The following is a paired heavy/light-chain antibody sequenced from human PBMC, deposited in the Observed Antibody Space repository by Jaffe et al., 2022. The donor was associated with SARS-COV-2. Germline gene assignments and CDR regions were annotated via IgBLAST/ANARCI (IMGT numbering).Heavy chain of an antibody. CDR2: ITGGSGTI. V-gene: IGHV3-23*01. CDR1: GFRFSTYA. D-gene: IGHD1-1*01. J-gene: IGHJ4*02. Sequence: EVQLLESGGGLVRPGGSLRLSCVASGFRFSTYAMMWVRQAPGKGPECVSGITGGSGTIYYADSVKGRFTISRDNSQNTLYLQMNSLRAEDTAIYYCTKDRVPDGAWNTDYWGQGTLVTVSS. CDR3: TKDRVPDGAWNTDY.
Light chain of an antibody. V-gene: IGKV2-28*01. Sequence: EIVMTQSPLSLPVTPGEPASISCRSSQSLLHSKGYYSLDWYLQKPGQSPQLLIYLGSNRASGVPDRFSGSGSGTDFTLKISRVEAEDVGVYYCMQALLLQSPPTFGQGTRLELK. CDR1: QSLLHSKGYYS. CDR3: MQALLLQSPPT. CDR2: LGS. J-gene: IGKJ5*01.